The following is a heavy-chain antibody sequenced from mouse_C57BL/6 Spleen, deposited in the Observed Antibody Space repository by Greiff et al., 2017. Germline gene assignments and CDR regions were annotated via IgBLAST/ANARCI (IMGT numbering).Heavy chain of an antibody. J-gene: IGHJ4*01. CDR2: ISSGGSYT. V-gene: IGHV5-6*01. D-gene: IGHD2-4*01. CDR1: GFTFSSYG. Sequence: VQLKQSGGDLVKPGGSLKLSCAASGFTFSSYGMSWVRQTPDKRLEWVATISSGGSYTYYPDSVKGRFTISRDNAKNTLYLQMSSLKSEDTAMYYCARHDYDEGYYAMDYWGQGTSVTVSS. CDR3: ARHDYDEGYYAMDY.